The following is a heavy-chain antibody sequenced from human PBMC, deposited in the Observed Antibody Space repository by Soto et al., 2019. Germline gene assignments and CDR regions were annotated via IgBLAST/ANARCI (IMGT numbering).Heavy chain of an antibody. D-gene: IGHD6-13*01. V-gene: IGHV3-23*01. CDR2: ISGSGGST. CDR3: TRDASRDSSARGWFDP. J-gene: IGHJ5*02. CDR1: GVTFTFA. Sequence: QAGGSLRLSCVASGVTFTFAMSWVRQAPGKGLEWVSAISGSGGSTYYADSVKGRFTISRDNSKNSLHLQMNSLRAEDTAVYYCTRDASRDSSARGWFDPWGPGTLVTVSS.